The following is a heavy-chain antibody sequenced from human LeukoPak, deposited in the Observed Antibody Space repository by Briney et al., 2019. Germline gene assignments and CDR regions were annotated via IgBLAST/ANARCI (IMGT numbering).Heavy chain of an antibody. D-gene: IGHD3-10*01. CDR2: ISVYNDNT. V-gene: IGHV1-18*01. CDR3: ARDPRLKFGELLFSYYYGMDV. CDR1: GYTFTSFG. Sequence: ASVKVSCKPSGYTFTSFGLSWVRQAPGQGLEWMGWISVYNDNTNYAQKFQGRVTMTTDIATSTAYMGLRSLRSDDTAVYYCARDPRLKFGELLFSYYYGMDVWGQGTTVTVSS. J-gene: IGHJ6*02.